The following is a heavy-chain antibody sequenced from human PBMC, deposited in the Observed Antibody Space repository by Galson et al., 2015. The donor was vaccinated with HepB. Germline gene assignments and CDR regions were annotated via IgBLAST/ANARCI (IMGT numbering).Heavy chain of an antibody. CDR3: ARVVSGWYYYYYYMDG. CDR1: GYTFTSYD. D-gene: IGHD6-19*01. CDR2: MNPNSGNT. V-gene: IGHV1-8*01. J-gene: IGHJ6*03. Sequence: SVKVSCKASGYTFTSYDINRVRQAPGQGLEWMGWMNPNSGNTGYAQKFQGRVTMTRNTAISTAYMELSSLRSEDTAVYYCARVVSGWYYYYYYMDGWGKGTTFTVSS.